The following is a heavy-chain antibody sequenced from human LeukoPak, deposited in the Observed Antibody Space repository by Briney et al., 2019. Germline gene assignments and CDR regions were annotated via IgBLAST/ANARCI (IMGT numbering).Heavy chain of an antibody. Sequence: GGSLRLSCAASGFTFSSYGMHWVRQAPGKGLEWVAFIRYDGSNKYYADSVKGRFTISRDNSKNTLYLQMNSLRAEDTAVYYCAKDQGSDQWVKWELRHDAFDIWGQGTMVTVSS. V-gene: IGHV3-30*02. CDR2: IRYDGSNK. D-gene: IGHD1-26*01. J-gene: IGHJ3*02. CDR3: AKDQGSDQWVKWELRHDAFDI. CDR1: GFTFSSYG.